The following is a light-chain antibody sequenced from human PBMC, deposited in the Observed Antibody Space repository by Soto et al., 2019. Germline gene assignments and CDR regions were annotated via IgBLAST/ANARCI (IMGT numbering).Light chain of an antibody. CDR3: QQANSFPFT. V-gene: IGKV1D-12*01. Sequence: DIQMTQSPASVSASVGDRVTITCRASQGISSWLGWYQQKPGKAPKLLFYVASSLRSGVPSRFSGSVSGKDFTLTISSLQPQDFATLFCQQANSFPFTFGGGTNV. J-gene: IGKJ4*01. CDR2: VAS. CDR1: QGISSW.